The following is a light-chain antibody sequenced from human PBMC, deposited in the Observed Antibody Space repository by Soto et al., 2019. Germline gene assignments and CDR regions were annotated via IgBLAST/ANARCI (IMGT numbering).Light chain of an antibody. CDR3: QQYNISPLT. CDR2: AAS. V-gene: IGKV1D-16*01. J-gene: IGKJ4*01. CDR1: QDINSY. Sequence: DVPMTQSPSSLSASVGDRVTITCRASQDINSYLAGYQQKQGNAPKSLIYAASSLQTGVPSRFSGSESGTDFTLTINNLQPEDSATYYCQQYNISPLTFGGGTKVEIK.